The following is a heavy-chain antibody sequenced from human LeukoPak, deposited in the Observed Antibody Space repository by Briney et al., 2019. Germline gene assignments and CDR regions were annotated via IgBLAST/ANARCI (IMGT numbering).Heavy chain of an antibody. Sequence: TGGSLRLSCKAAGFTFSSFGMHWVRQAPGKGLEWLAFIRNDGSSEHYADSVKGRSFISRDNSRNTVYVQMNSLRPEDTAVYYCAKSTFMVREQIQHWGQGTLVIVSS. V-gene: IGHV3-30*02. CDR3: AKSTFMVREQIQH. CDR2: IRNDGSSE. CDR1: GFTFSSFG. J-gene: IGHJ1*01. D-gene: IGHD3-10*01.